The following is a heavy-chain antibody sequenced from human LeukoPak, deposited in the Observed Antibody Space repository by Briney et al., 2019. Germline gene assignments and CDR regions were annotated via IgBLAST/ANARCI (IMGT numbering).Heavy chain of an antibody. D-gene: IGHD3-10*01. CDR2: IWYDGSNK. CDR1: GFTLSSYG. Sequence: GRSLRLSCAASGFTLSSYGMHWVRQAPGKGLEWVAVIWYDGSNKYYADSVKGRFTISRDNSKNTLYLQMNSLRAEDTAVYYCARDGGSGIFDYWGQGTLVTVSS. V-gene: IGHV3-33*01. J-gene: IGHJ4*02. CDR3: ARDGGSGIFDY.